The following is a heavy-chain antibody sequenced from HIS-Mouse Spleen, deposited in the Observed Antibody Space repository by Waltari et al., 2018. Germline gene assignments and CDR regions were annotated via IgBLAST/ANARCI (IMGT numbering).Heavy chain of an antibody. CDR1: GASLRSGCYY. CDR3: ARDVTVTGFNSRAGAFDI. Sequence: QVQLQESGPGLVKPSQTLSPTCTFSGASLRSGCYYLHWIRPHPRPGLEWIGYIYYSGSTYYNPSLKSRVTISVDTSKNQFSLKLSSVTAADTAVYYCARDVTVTGFNSRAGAFDIWGQGTMVTVSS. V-gene: IGHV4-31*03. D-gene: IGHD6-13*01. CDR2: IYYSGST. J-gene: IGHJ3*02.